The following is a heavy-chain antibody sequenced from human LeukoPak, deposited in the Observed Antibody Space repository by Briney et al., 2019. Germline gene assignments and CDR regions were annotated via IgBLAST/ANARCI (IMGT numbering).Heavy chain of an antibody. V-gene: IGHV4-4*07. CDR1: GGSISSHY. CDR2: IYTSGST. Sequence: SEALSLTCTVSGGSISSHYWSWIRQPAGKGLEWIGRIYTSGSTNYNPSLKSRVTISVDKSKNEFSLKLNSVTAADTAVYYCARATTSATYYFDYWGQGTLVSVSS. J-gene: IGHJ4*02. D-gene: IGHD1-26*01. CDR3: ARATTSATYYFDY.